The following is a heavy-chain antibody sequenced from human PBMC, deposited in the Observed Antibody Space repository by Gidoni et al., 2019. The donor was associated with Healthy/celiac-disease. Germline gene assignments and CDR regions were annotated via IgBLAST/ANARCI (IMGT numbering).Heavy chain of an antibody. CDR1: GGSISSSY. CDR2: IYSSGST. CDR3: ARGGDLFDY. V-gene: IGHV4-59*01. Sequence: QVQLQESGPGLVKPSETLSLTCTVSGGSISSSYWSWIRQPPGKGLEWIGYIYSSGSTNYNPSLKSRVTISVDTSKNQFSLKLSSGTAADTAVYYCARGGDLFDYWGQGTLVTVSS. J-gene: IGHJ4*02. D-gene: IGHD2-21*01.